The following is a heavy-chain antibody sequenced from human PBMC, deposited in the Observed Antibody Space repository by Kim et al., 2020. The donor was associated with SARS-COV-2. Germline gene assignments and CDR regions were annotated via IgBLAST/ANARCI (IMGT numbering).Heavy chain of an antibody. D-gene: IGHD6-19*01. J-gene: IGHJ4*02. CDR3: ATQYSSCLYYFDY. CDR1: GFTFSSYS. Sequence: GGSLRLSCAASGFTFSSYSMNWVRQAPGKGLEWVSSISSSSSYIYYADSVKGRFTISRDNAKNSLYLQMNSLRAEDTAVYYCATQYSSCLYYFDYLGQGILVTVSS. CDR2: ISSSSSYI. V-gene: IGHV3-21*01.